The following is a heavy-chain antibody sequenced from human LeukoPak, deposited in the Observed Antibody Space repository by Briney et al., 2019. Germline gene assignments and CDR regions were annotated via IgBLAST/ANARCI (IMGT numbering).Heavy chain of an antibody. V-gene: IGHV1-46*01. CDR1: GYTFSSHY. D-gene: IGHD6-13*01. J-gene: IGHJ4*02. Sequence: EASVKVSCKASGYTFSSHYIHWVRQAPGQGLEWMGIINPRSGSTSYAQKFQRRVTMTRDSSTSTVYLELSSLRSEDTAVYYCARAGGDSISWYVDYWGQGTLVTVSS. CDR2: INPRSGST. CDR3: ARAGGDSISWYVDY.